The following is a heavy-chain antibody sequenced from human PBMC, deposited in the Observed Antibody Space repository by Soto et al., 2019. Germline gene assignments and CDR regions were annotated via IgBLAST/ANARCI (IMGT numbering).Heavy chain of an antibody. CDR2: IGGSGTT. Sequence: GGSLRLSCVASGFTFSNYAMSWVRQAPGKGLEWVSAIGGSGTTYDADSVKGRFTISRDNSKNTLYLQMNSLRAEDTAVYYCAKAVHGYCTSTSCYNYYYHGLDVWGQGTTVTVSS. V-gene: IGHV3-23*01. D-gene: IGHD2-2*02. CDR1: GFTFSNYA. CDR3: AKAVHGYCTSTSCYNYYYHGLDV. J-gene: IGHJ6*02.